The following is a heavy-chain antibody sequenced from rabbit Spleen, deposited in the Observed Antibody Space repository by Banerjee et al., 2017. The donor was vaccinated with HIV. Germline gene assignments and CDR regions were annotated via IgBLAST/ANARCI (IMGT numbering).Heavy chain of an antibody. Sequence: QSLEESGGDLVKPGASLTLTCTASSVSFTISSYMCWVRQAPGKGLEWIACIDSGSRDFTYYASWAKGRFTISKTSSTTVTLQMTSLAVADTATYFCARDTGSSFSTYGMDLWGQGTLSPS. V-gene: IGHV1S40*01. CDR3: ARDTGSSFSTYGMDL. CDR1: SVSFTISSY. J-gene: IGHJ6*01. CDR2: IDSGSRDFT. D-gene: IGHD8-1*01.